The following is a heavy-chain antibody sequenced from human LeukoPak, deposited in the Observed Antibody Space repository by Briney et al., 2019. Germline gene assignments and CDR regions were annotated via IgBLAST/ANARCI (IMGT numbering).Heavy chain of an antibody. CDR3: AKDGGGSLGY. Sequence: GGSLRLSCAASGFTFSSYGMHWVRQAPGKGLEWVAVISYDGSNKYYADSVKGRFTISRDNSKNTLYLQMNSLRAEDTAVYYCAKDGGGSLGYWGQGTLVTVSS. CDR2: ISYDGSNK. V-gene: IGHV3-30*18. J-gene: IGHJ4*02. CDR1: GFTFSSYG. D-gene: IGHD1-26*01.